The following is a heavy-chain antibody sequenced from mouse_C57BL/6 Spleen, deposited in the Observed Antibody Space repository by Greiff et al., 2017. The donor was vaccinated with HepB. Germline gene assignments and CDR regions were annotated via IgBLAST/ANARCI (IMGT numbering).Heavy chain of an antibody. CDR1: GYTFTSYD. D-gene: IGHD1-1*01. CDR3: AREPYYYGSSYFDY. CDR2: IYPRDGST. V-gene: IGHV1-85*01. J-gene: IGHJ2*01. Sequence: QVQLQQSGPELVKPGASVKLSCKASGYTFTSYDINWVKRRPGQGLEWIGWIYPRDGSTKYTEKFKGKATLTVDTSSSTAYMELHSLTSEDSAVYFCAREPYYYGSSYFDYWGQGTTLTVSS.